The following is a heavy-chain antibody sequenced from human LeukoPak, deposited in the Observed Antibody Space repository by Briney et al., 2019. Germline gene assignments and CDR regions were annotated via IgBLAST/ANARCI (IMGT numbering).Heavy chain of an antibody. CDR1: GNTFTGYY. CDR3: ARSSSGWYFYYYYMDV. J-gene: IGHJ6*03. V-gene: IGHV1-46*01. Sequence: ASVKVSCKASGNTFTGYYIHWVRQAPGQGLEWMGWINPNSGSTSYAQKFQGRVTMTRDMSTSTVYMELSSLRSEDTAVYYCARSSSGWYFYYYYMDVWGKGTTVTVSS. D-gene: IGHD6-19*01. CDR2: INPNSGST.